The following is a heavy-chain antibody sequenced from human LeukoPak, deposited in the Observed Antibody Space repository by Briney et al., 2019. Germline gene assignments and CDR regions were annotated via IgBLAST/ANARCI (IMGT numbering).Heavy chain of an antibody. CDR3: AKTPGSSLNNFDY. CDR1: GFTFSSYA. J-gene: IGHJ4*02. CDR2: ISGGGGST. D-gene: IGHD6-13*01. V-gene: IGHV3-23*01. Sequence: GGSLRLSCAASGFTFSSYAMSCVRQAPGKGLEWVSTISGGGGSTYYADSVKGRFTISRDNSKNTLYLQMNSLRAEDTAVYYCAKTPGSSLNNFDYWGQGTLVTVSS.